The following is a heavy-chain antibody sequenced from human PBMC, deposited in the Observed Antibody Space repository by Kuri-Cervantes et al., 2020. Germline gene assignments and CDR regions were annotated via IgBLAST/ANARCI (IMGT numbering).Heavy chain of an antibody. D-gene: IGHD6-13*01. CDR3: AKDKDYSSSWSGTSDY. V-gene: IGHV3-43*01. CDR1: GFTVSSNY. CDR2: ISWDGGST. Sequence: GGSLRLSCAASGFTVSSNYMSWVRQAPGKGLEWVSLISWDGGSTYYADSVKGRFTISRDNGKNSLYLQMNSLGTEDTALYYCAKDKDYSSSWSGTSDYWGQGTLVTVSS. J-gene: IGHJ4*02.